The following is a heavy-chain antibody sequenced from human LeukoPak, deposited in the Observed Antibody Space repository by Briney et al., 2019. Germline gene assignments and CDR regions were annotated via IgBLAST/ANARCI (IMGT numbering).Heavy chain of an antibody. J-gene: IGHJ4*02. CDR2: IKEDGSKK. Sequence: GGSLRLSCAVSGFTFSDNWMSWVRQAPGKGLEWVANIKEDGSKKNYVDSVKGRFTISRDNAKNSLYLQMNSLRAEDTAVYYCAKYFRADSGNYYRSFDYWGQGTLVTVSS. CDR1: GFTFSDNW. D-gene: IGHD1-26*01. CDR3: AKYFRADSGNYYRSFDY. V-gene: IGHV3-7*05.